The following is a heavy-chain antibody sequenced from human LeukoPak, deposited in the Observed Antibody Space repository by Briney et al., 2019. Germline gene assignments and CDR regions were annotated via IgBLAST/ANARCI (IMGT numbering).Heavy chain of an antibody. CDR3: AKEVNFDWLGPGDF. CDR1: GFIFSSYG. J-gene: IGHJ4*02. Sequence: PGGSLRLSCAAPGFIFSSYGMHWVRQAPGKGLEWVAVISYDGSNKYYADSVKGRFTISRDNSKNTLYLQMNSLRAKDTAVYYFAKEVNFDWLGPGDFWGQGTLVTVSS. D-gene: IGHD3-9*01. V-gene: IGHV3-30*18. CDR2: ISYDGSNK.